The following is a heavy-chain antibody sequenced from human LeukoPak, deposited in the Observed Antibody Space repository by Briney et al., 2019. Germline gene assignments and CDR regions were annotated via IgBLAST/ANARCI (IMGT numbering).Heavy chain of an antibody. CDR2: IIPIFGTA. V-gene: IGHV1-69*13. J-gene: IGHJ4*02. CDR1: GGTFSSYA. CDR3: ARDPGGLRYFDY. Sequence: SVKVSCKASGGTFSSYAISWVRQAPGQGLEWMGGIIPIFGTANYAQKFQGRVTITADESTSTAYMELSSLRSEDTAVYYCARDPGGLRYFDYWGQGTLVTVSS. D-gene: IGHD3-9*01.